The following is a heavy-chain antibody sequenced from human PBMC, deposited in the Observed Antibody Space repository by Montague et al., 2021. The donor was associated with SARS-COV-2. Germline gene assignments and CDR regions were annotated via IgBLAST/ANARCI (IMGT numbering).Heavy chain of an antibody. D-gene: IGHD3-16*01. V-gene: IGHV4-39*01. J-gene: IGHJ4*02. CDR3: ARLRQGEDHFDH. CDR1: GATTNTGTHY. CDR2: VYYTGKT. Sequence: SETLSLTCNVTGATTNTGTHYWGWIRQPPGKVLEWIGSVYYTGKTYYNPSLKSRVTVSVDTSDNYFSLILTSVTAADTAVYYCARLRQGEDHFDHWGRETLVTVSS.